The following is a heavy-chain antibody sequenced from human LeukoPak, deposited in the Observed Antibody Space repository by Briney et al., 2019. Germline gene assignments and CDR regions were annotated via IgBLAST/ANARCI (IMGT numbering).Heavy chain of an antibody. J-gene: IGHJ3*02. CDR1: GFTFSSYW. CDR2: INSDGSST. CDR3: ARLRIRCFGEPAAAAFNI. D-gene: IGHD3-10*01. Sequence: GGSLSLSCAASGFTFSSYWMHWLRQAPGKGLVWVSRINSDGSSTSYADSVKGRFTISRDNAKNTLYLQMNSLRADDTAVYYCARLRIRCFGEPAAAAFNIWAKGTMVTVSS. V-gene: IGHV3-74*01.